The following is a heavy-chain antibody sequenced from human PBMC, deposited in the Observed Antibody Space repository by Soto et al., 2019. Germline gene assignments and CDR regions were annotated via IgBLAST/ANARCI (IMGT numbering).Heavy chain of an antibody. CDR1: GGSISSSNW. CDR3: ARRRTGPRYSCSAGWYFDL. Sequence: QGQLQESGPGLVKPSWTLSLTCAVSGGSISSSNWWSWVRQPPGKGLEWIGEIYHSGCTNYNPSLKSRVTISVDKSTNPFSLKLSYVTAADTAVNDCARRRTGPRYSCSAGWYFDLWGRGTLVTVSS. CDR2: IYHSGCT. J-gene: IGHJ2*01. V-gene: IGHV4-4*02. D-gene: IGHD6-13*01.